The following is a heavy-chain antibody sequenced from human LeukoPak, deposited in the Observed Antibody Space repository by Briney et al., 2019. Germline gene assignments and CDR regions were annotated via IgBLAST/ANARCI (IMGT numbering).Heavy chain of an antibody. CDR2: IYSGGST. Sequence: GGSLRLSCAASGFTFSSYSMNWVRQAPGKGLEWVSVIYSGGSTYYADSVKGRFTISRDNSKNTLYLQMNSLRAEDTAVYYCAGGTDYWGQGTLVTVSS. D-gene: IGHD2-15*01. J-gene: IGHJ4*02. V-gene: IGHV3-53*01. CDR1: GFTFSSYS. CDR3: AGGTDY.